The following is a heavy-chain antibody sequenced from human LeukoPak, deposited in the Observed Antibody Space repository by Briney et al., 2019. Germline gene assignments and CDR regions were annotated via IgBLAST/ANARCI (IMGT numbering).Heavy chain of an antibody. CDR3: ARMGVYYDFWSGEVGAFDI. V-gene: IGHV4-39*07. J-gene: IGHJ3*02. CDR2: IYYSGST. CDR1: GGSISSSSYY. Sequence: SETLSLTCTVSGGSISSSSYYWGWTRQPPGKGLEWIGSIYYSGSTYYNPSLKSRVTISVDTSKNQFSLKLSSVTAADTAVYYCARMGVYYDFWSGEVGAFDIWGQGTMVTVSS. D-gene: IGHD3-3*01.